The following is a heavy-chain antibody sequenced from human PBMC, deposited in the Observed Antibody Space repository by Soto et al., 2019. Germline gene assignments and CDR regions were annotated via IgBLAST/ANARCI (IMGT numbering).Heavy chain of an antibody. CDR1: GFTFSVYV. Sequence: GGSLRLSCAATGFTFSVYVMTWVRQAPGKGLEWVSAVTGNGGSTYSADSVKGRVTISRDNSKNTLFLQMTRLRAADTAVYYCARLRVGDWENYYSYHGMDVWGQGTTVPVS. CDR2: VTGNGGST. CDR3: ARLRVGDWENYYSYHGMDV. D-gene: IGHD2-21*02. J-gene: IGHJ6*02. V-gene: IGHV3-23*01.